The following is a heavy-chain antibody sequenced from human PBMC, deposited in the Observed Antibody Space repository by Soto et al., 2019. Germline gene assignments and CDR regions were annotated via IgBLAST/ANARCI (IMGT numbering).Heavy chain of an antibody. CDR2: IYYSGST. D-gene: IGHD1-26*01. Sequence: SEXLSLTCTVSGGSISSYYWSWIRQPPGKGLEWIGYIYYSGSTNYNPSLKSRVTISVDTSKNQFSLKLSSVTAADTAVYYCARRWGRTFDYWGQGTLVTVS. CDR3: ARRWGRTFDY. J-gene: IGHJ4*02. CDR1: GGSISSYY. V-gene: IGHV4-59*08.